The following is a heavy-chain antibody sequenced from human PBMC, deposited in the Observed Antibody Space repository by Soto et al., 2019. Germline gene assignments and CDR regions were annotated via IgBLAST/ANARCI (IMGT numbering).Heavy chain of an antibody. D-gene: IGHD3-10*01. CDR1: GFTVSNNY. CDR3: GTAPGGGGY. Sequence: EVQLVESGGGLIQPGGSLRLSCAVSGFTVSNNYMSWVRQAPGKGLEGVSVIYSGGYTAYGDSVKGRFTISRDNSKNPQYLQKKSRGAADPAVFYCGTAPGGGGYWGQGTLVTVSS. CDR2: IYSGGYT. V-gene: IGHV3-53*01. J-gene: IGHJ4*02.